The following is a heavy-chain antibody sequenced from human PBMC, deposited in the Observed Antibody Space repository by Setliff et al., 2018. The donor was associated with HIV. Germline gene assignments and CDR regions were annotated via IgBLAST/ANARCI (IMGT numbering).Heavy chain of an antibody. J-gene: IGHJ4*02. CDR1: GFTFTNFE. CDR2: ISSGGGSI. D-gene: IGHD2-15*01. V-gene: IGHV3-48*03. CDR3: ARGSSSPDS. Sequence: RLSCAASGFTFTNFEMNWVRQAPGKGLEWVSYISSGGGSIYYADSVKGRFTISRDNAKYSLYLQMNSLRAEDTAIYYCARGSSSPDSWGQGTLVTVSS.